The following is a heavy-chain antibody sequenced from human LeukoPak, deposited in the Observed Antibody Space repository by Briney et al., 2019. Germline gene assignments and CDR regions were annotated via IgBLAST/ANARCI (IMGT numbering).Heavy chain of an antibody. CDR3: ARQYSGSPGDY. V-gene: IGHV4-61*02. Sequence: SETLSLTCTVSGGSISSGSYYWSWIRQPAGKGLEWIGRIYTSGSTNYNPSLKSRVTISVDTSKNQFSLKLSSVTAADTAVYYCARQYSGSPGDYWGQGTLVTVSS. CDR1: GGSISSGSYY. D-gene: IGHD1-26*01. CDR2: IYTSGST. J-gene: IGHJ4*02.